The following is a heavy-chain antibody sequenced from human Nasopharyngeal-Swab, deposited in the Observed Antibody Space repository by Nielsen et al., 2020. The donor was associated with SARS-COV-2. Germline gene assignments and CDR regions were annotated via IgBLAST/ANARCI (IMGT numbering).Heavy chain of an antibody. V-gene: IGHV4-39*01. Sequence: WIRQPPGKGLEWIGNIYYNGNTDQNPSLKSRLTISVDKSKNQFSLQLSSVTAADTAVYYCVRSSSWYYFDYWAQGTQVTVSS. CDR3: VRSSSWYYFDY. CDR2: IYYNGNT. D-gene: IGHD6-13*01. J-gene: IGHJ4*02.